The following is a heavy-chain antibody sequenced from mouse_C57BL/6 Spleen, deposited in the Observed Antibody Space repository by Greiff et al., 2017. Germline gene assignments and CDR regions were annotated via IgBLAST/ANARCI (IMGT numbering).Heavy chain of an antibody. V-gene: IGHV5-9*01. CDR2: LSGGGGNT. Sequence: EVKLVESGGGLVKPGGSLKLSCAASGFTFSSYTMSWVRQTPEKRLEWVATLSGGGGNTYYPDSVKGRFTISRDNAKNTLYLQMSSLRSEDTALYYCAGYTAGFAYWGQGTLVTVSA. J-gene: IGHJ3*01. D-gene: IGHD2-2*01. CDR3: AGYTAGFAY. CDR1: GFTFSSYT.